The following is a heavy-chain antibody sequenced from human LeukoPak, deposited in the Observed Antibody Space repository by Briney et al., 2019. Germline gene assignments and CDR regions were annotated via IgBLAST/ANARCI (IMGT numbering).Heavy chain of an antibody. J-gene: IGHJ4*02. V-gene: IGHV3-74*01. Sequence: GGSLGLSCAASGFTFSYFWMHWFRQTPGKGLVWVSCTNTDGSYSSYADSVKGRFTISRDNVRNTLYLQMSSLRAEDSAVYYCARDFDGPRASDYWGQGISVTVSS. D-gene: IGHD4-17*01. CDR3: ARDFDGPRASDY. CDR2: TNTDGSYS. CDR1: GFTFSYFW.